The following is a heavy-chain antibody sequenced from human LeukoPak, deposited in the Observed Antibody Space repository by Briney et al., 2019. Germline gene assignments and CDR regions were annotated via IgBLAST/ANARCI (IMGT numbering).Heavy chain of an antibody. J-gene: IGHJ6*03. CDR2: IRSRVYGGTI. CDR3: TRFWSGYSGFFYYYMDV. Sequence: GGSLRLSCAASGFTFRDYSMSWVRQAPGKGLEWVGFIRSRVYGGTIEYAASVEGRFTISRDDFKSIAYLQMNNLTTEDTAVYYCTRFWSGYSGFFYYYMDVWGKGTTVTVYS. V-gene: IGHV3-49*04. D-gene: IGHD3-3*01. CDR1: GFTFRDYS.